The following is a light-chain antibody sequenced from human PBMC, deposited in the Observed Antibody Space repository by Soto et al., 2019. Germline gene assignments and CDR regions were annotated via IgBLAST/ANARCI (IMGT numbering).Light chain of an antibody. CDR2: FSS. V-gene: IGKV3-15*01. CDR3: QPGHNWPLS. CDR1: QTLSTE. Sequence: DIVMTQSPANLCVTPGGRSTPSCMAIQTLSTELACYQQEPGQPPRLLIYFSSTRATGVPARFTGSGSGSEFTLAIGGLQYEDFAVYYCQPGHNWPLSFGQGTRLEI. J-gene: IGKJ2*01.